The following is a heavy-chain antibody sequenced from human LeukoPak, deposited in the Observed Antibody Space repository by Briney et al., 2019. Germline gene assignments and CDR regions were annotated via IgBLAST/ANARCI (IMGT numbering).Heavy chain of an antibody. CDR1: GGSISSYY. CDR2: IYYSGST. V-gene: IGHV4-59*01. CDR3: ARDSFLHFDWLLGEDRDAFDI. Sequence: PSETLSLTCTVSGGSISSYYWSWIRQPPGKGLEWIGYIYYSGSTNYNPSLKSRVTISVDTSKNQFSLKLSSVTAADTAVYYCARDSFLHFDWLLGEDRDAFDIWGQGTMVTVSS. J-gene: IGHJ3*02. D-gene: IGHD3-9*01.